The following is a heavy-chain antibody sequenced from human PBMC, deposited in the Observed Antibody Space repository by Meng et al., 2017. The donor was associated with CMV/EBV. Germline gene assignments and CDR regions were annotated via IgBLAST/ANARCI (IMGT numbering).Heavy chain of an antibody. CDR2: IDPSDSYT. D-gene: IGHD2-2*01. Sequence: KGSGYSFTSYWISWVRRMPGKGLEWMGRIDPSDSYTNYSPSFQGHVTFSADKSISTAYLQWSSLKASDTAMYYCARHYSTMAAYYFDFWGQGTLVTVSS. J-gene: IGHJ4*02. V-gene: IGHV5-10-1*01. CDR1: GYSFTSYW. CDR3: ARHYSTMAAYYFDF.